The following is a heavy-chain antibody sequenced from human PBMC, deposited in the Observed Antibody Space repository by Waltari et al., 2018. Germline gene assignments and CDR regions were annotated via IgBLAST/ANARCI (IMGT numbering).Heavy chain of an antibody. CDR3: ARAYHPRGYSYGFLEEAFDI. CDR2: INPNSGGT. V-gene: IGHV1-2*02. D-gene: IGHD5-18*01. Sequence: QVQLVQSGAEVKKPGASVKVSCRASGYTVPGYYMHWVRQAPGQGLEWMGWINPNSGGTNYAQKFQGRVTMTRDTSISTAYMELSRLRSDDTAVYYCARAYHPRGYSYGFLEEAFDIWGQGTMVTVSS. J-gene: IGHJ3*02. CDR1: GYTVPGYY.